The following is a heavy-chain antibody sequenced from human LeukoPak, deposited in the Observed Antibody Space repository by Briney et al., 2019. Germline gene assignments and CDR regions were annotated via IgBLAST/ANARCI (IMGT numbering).Heavy chain of an antibody. CDR1: GHTFTRQG. D-gene: IGHD2-15*01. CDR3: ARAYLVVVAAKDFDY. J-gene: IGHJ4*02. V-gene: IGHV1-18*01. CDR2: ISAYNDNT. Sequence: ASVKVSCKASGHTFTRQGIRWVRQAPGQGLEWMGWISAYNDNTNYAQKLQGRVTMTTDTSTSTAYMELRSLRSDDTAVYYCARAYLVVVAAKDFDYWGQGTLVTVSS.